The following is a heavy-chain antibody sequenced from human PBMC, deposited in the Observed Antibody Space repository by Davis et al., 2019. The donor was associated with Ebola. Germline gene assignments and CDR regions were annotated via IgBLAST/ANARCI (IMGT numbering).Heavy chain of an antibody. CDR1: GFTFSSYS. J-gene: IGHJ4*02. Sequence: PGGSLRLSCAASGFTFSSYSMNWVRQAPGKGLEWVSSISSSSSYIYYADSVKGRFTISRDNAKNSLYLQMNSLRAEDTAVYYCARDGRFLEWLPPDYWGQGTLVTVSS. CDR3: ARDGRFLEWLPPDY. CDR2: ISSSSSYI. D-gene: IGHD3-3*01. V-gene: IGHV3-21*01.